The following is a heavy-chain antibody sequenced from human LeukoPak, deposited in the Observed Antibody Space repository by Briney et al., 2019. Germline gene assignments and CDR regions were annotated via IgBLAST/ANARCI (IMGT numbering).Heavy chain of an antibody. D-gene: IGHD6-19*01. V-gene: IGHV4-39*01. CDR1: GGSNSSSSYY. CDR2: IYYSGST. Sequence: PSETLSLTCTVSGGSNSSSSYYWGWIRQPPGKGLEWIGSIYYSGSTYYNPSLKSRVTISVDTSKNQFSLKLSSVTAADTAVYYCARRRSSGWYGSAYYFDYWGQGTLVTVSS. J-gene: IGHJ4*02. CDR3: ARRRSSGWYGSAYYFDY.